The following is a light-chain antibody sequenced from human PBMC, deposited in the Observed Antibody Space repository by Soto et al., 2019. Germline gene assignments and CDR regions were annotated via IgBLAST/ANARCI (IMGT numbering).Light chain of an antibody. J-gene: IGLJ2*01. CDR3: CSYAGTYTLAV. CDR1: SSNVGGYNY. CDR2: DVT. Sequence: QSALTQPRSVSGSPGQSVTISCTGTSSNVGGYNYVSWYQQHPGKAPKLITYDVTKRPSGVPERFSGSKSGNTASLTISGHQEEDEADYYYCSYAGTYTLAVFGGGTKLTVL. V-gene: IGLV2-11*01.